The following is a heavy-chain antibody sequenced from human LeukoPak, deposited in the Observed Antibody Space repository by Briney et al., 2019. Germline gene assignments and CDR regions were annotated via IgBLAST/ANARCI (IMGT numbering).Heavy chain of an antibody. V-gene: IGHV1-46*01. D-gene: IGHD5-12*01. CDR1: GYTFTSYY. J-gene: IGHJ4*02. CDR3: ARDPSGYDAHFDY. Sequence: ASVKVSCKASGYTFTSYYMHCVRQAPGQGLEWMGIINASGGSTSYAQKFQGRVTMTRDTSTSTVYMELSSLRSEDTAVYYCARDPSGYDAHFDYWGQGTLVTVSS. CDR2: INASGGST.